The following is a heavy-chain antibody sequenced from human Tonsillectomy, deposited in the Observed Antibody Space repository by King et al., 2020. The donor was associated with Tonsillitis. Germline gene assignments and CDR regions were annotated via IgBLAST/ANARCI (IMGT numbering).Heavy chain of an antibody. CDR1: GFTFSSYG. CDR3: GKDSLGGSFGDY. J-gene: IGHJ4*02. CDR2: ISYDGSNK. V-gene: IGHV3-30*18. Sequence: VQLVESGGGVVQPGRSLRLSCAASGFTFSSYGMHWVRQAPGKGLEWVAVISYDGSNKYYADSVKGRFTISRDNSKNTLYLQMNDLRAEYTAVYYCGKDSLGGSFGDYWGKGTLVTVSS. D-gene: IGHD2-15*01.